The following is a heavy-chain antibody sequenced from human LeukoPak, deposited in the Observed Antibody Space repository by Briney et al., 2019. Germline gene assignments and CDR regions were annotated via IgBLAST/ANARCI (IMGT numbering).Heavy chain of an antibody. CDR1: GDSVSSNSAA. V-gene: IGHV6-1*01. D-gene: IGHD3-10*01. CDR3: ARDQLLPGGSGSYYDAFDI. CDR2: TYYRSKWYN. Sequence: SQTLSLTCAISGDSVSSNSAAWNWIRQSPSRGLEWLGRTYYRSKWYNDYAVSVKSRITINPDTSKNQFSLQLNSVTPEDTAVYYFARDQLLPGGSGSYYDAFDIWGQGTMVTVSS. J-gene: IGHJ3*02.